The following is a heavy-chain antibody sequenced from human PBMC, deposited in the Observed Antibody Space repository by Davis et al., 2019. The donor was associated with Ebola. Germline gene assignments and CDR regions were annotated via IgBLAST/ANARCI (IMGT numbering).Heavy chain of an antibody. CDR2: INPSGGST. V-gene: IGHV1-46*01. CDR3: ARELVPAAIPPYYYYGMDV. J-gene: IGHJ6*02. Sequence: ASVKVSCKASGYTFTSYYMHWVRQAPGQGLEWMGIINPSGGSTSYAQKFQGRVTMTKDTSTSTVYMELSSLRSEDTAVYYCARELVPAAIPPYYYYGMDVWGQGTTVTVSS. CDR1: GYTFTSYY. D-gene: IGHD2-2*02.